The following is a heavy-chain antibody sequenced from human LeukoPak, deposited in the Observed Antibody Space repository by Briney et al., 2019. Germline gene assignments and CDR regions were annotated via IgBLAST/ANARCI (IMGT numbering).Heavy chain of an antibody. V-gene: IGHV4-38-2*02. J-gene: IGHJ5*02. CDR1: GYSISSDYY. D-gene: IGHD4-17*01. CDR3: ARVKDDYGDYRRFDP. CDR2: IYHSGST. Sequence: SETLSLTCTVSGYSISSDYYWGWIRQPPGKGLEWIGSIYHSGSTYYNPSLKSRVTISVDTSKNQFSLKLSSVTAADTAVYYCARVKDDYGDYRRFDPWGQGTLVTVSS.